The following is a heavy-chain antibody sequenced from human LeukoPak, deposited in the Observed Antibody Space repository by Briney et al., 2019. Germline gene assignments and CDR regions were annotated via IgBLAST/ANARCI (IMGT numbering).Heavy chain of an antibody. Sequence: GGSLRLSCAASGFTFSSYWMHRVRQVPGKGLVWVSHINSDGSSTNYADSVKGRFAISRDNVKNTLYLHMNSLRAEDTAVYYCARDLGGGWYFNWGQGTLVTVSS. D-gene: IGHD2-15*01. J-gene: IGHJ4*02. CDR1: GFTFSSYW. CDR3: ARDLGGGWYFN. CDR2: INSDGSST. V-gene: IGHV3-74*01.